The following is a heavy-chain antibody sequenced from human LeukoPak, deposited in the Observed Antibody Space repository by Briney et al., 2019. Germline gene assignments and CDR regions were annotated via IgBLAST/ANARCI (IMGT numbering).Heavy chain of an antibody. CDR2: ISSNGGST. Sequence: GGSLRLSCAASGFTFSSYAMHWVRQAPGKGLEYVSAISSNGGSTYYANSVKGRFTISRDNSKNTLYLQMGSLRAEDMAVYYCATPYYYDSSAAGYWGQGTLVTVSS. CDR1: GFTFSSYA. V-gene: IGHV3-64*01. J-gene: IGHJ4*02. D-gene: IGHD3-22*01. CDR3: ATPYYYDSSAAGY.